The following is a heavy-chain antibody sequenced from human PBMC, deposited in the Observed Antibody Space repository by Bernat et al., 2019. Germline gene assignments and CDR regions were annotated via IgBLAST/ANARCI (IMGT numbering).Heavy chain of an antibody. Sequence: QVQLVESGGGLVKPGGSLRLSCAASGFTFSDYYMSWIRQAPGKGLEWISFISSSSDYTRYADSVKGRFTSSRDNAKNSLYLKMNGLRAEDTAVYYCARVGRVLQWFGASSWGQGTLVTVSS. V-gene: IGHV3-11*05. CDR1: GFTFSDYY. CDR2: ISSSSDYT. D-gene: IGHD3-10*01. CDR3: ARVGRVLQWFGASS. J-gene: IGHJ4*02.